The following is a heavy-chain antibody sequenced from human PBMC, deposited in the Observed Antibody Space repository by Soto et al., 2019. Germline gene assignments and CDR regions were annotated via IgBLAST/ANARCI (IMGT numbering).Heavy chain of an antibody. CDR3: ARHDYYDSPRGDY. V-gene: IGHV1-69*12. CDR2: IIPIFGTA. D-gene: IGHD3-22*01. Sequence: QVQQVQAGAEEKKPGSSVKVSCNASGGTFSSYAISWVRQAPGQGLEWMGGIIPIFGTANSAQKFQGRVTITADESTSTAYMELSSLRSEDTAVYYCARHDYYDSPRGDYWGQGTLVTVSS. J-gene: IGHJ4*02. CDR1: GGTFSSYA.